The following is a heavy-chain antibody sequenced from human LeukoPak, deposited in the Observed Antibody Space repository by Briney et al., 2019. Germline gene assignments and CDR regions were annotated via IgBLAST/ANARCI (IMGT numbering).Heavy chain of an antibody. J-gene: IGHJ4*02. V-gene: IGHV3-30*02. D-gene: IGHD1-26*01. CDR1: GFTFSSYG. CDR3: AKGGRGSSAGDY. CDR2: IRYDGSNK. Sequence: GGSLRLSCAASGFTFSSYGMHWVRQAPGKGLEWVAFIRYDGSNKYYADSVKGRFAISRDNSKNTLYLQMNSLRAEDTAVYYCAKGGRGSSAGDYWGQGTLVTVSS.